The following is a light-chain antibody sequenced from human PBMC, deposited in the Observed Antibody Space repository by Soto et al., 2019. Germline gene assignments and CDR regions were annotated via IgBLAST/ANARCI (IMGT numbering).Light chain of an antibody. V-gene: IGLV2-14*01. CDR2: EVS. Sequence: QSALTQPASVSGSPGQSITISCIGTSSDIGAYNFVSWYQQHPDKAPKLMIYEVSNRPSGVSNRFSGSKSGITASLTISGLQAEDEADYYCSSYKTNRDVLFGGGTKLTVL. CDR1: SSDIGAYNF. CDR3: SSYKTNRDVL. J-gene: IGLJ2*01.